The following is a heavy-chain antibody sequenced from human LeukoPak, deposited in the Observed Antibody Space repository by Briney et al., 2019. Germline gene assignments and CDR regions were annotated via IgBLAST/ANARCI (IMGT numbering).Heavy chain of an antibody. V-gene: IGHV3-30*04. CDR1: GFTFSSYA. CDR2: ISYDGSNK. Sequence: GGSLRLSCAASGFTFSSYAMHWVRQAPGKGLEWVAVISYDGSNKYYADSVKGRFTISRDNSKNTLYLQMNSLRAEDTAVYYCARDGVTYCGGEGYLPEYYWGQGTLVTVSS. CDR3: ARDGVTYCGGEGYLPEYY. J-gene: IGHJ4*02. D-gene: IGHD2-21*01.